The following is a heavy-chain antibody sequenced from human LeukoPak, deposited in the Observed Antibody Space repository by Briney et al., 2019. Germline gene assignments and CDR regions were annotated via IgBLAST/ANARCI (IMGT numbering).Heavy chain of an antibody. D-gene: IGHD1-26*01. CDR2: ISGGGDMT. J-gene: IGHJ4*02. CDR3: ASSRSGTDY. CDR1: GFTFSTYA. V-gene: IGHV3-23*01. Sequence: GGSLRLSCAASGFTFSTYAMSWVRQTPGKGLEWVSTISGGGDMTFSADSVKGRFTIFRDNAKNSLYLQMNSLRAEDTAVYYCASSRSGTDYWGQGTLVTVSS.